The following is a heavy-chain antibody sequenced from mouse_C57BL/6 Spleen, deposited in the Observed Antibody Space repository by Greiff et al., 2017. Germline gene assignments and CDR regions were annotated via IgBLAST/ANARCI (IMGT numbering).Heavy chain of an antibody. V-gene: IGHV5-4*01. Sequence: EVNVVESGGGLVKPGGSLKLSCAASGFTFSSYAMSWVRQTPEKRLEWVATISDGGSYTYYPDNVKGRFTISRDNAKNNLYLQMSHLKSEDTAMYYCARERLGRAFDYWGQGTTLTVSS. CDR1: GFTFSSYA. J-gene: IGHJ2*01. CDR2: ISDGGSYT. D-gene: IGHD4-1*01. CDR3: ARERLGRAFDY.